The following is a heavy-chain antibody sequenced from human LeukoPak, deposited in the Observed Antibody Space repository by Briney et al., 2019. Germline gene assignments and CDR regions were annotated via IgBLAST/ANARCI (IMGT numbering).Heavy chain of an antibody. D-gene: IGHD6-13*01. CDR2: ISSSGSTI. CDR3: ARTPRGLAAGGPTYYYYGMDV. J-gene: IGHJ6*02. V-gene: IGHV3-11*01. CDR1: GFTFSDYY. Sequence: GGSLRLSCAASGFTFSDYYMSWIRQAPGKGLEWVSYISSSGSTIYYADSVKGRFTISRDNAKNSLYLQMNSLRAEDTAVYYCARTPRGLAAGGPTYYYYGMDVWGQGTTVTVTS.